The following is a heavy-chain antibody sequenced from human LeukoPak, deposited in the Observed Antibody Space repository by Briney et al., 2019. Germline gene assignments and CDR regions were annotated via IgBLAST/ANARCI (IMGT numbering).Heavy chain of an antibody. D-gene: IGHD2-2*01. CDR3: AREDTDIVVVPAANHFDY. CDR1: GFTFSSYS. V-gene: IGHV3-21*01. Sequence: GGSLRLSCAASGFTFSSYSMNWVRQAPGKGLEWVSSISSSSSYIYYADSVKGRFTISRDNAKNSLYLQMNSLRAEDTAVYYCAREDTDIVVVPAANHFDYWGRGTLVTVSS. CDR2: ISSSSSYI. J-gene: IGHJ4*02.